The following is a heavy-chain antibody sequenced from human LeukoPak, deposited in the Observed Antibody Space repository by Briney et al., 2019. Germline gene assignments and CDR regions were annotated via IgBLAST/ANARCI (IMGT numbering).Heavy chain of an antibody. CDR1: GYTFTSYY. Sequence: GASVKVSCKASGYTFTSYYMHWVRQAPGQGLEWMGIINSSGGSTSYAQKSQGRVTMTRDTSTSTVYMELSSLRSEDTAVYYCARDPHYDFWSGYYLNYYYGMDVWGQGTTVTVSS. CDR3: ARDPHYDFWSGYYLNYYYGMDV. D-gene: IGHD3-3*01. CDR2: INSSGGST. V-gene: IGHV1-46*01. J-gene: IGHJ6*02.